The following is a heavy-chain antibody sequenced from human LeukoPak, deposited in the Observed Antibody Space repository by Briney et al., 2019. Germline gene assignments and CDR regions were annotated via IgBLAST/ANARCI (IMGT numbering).Heavy chain of an antibody. CDR2: ISSPGSTT. CDR1: GFRFSDYY. D-gene: IGHD5-18*01. V-gene: IGHV3-11*01. J-gene: IGHJ2*01. CDR3: ASGIQPRLSLFFDL. Sequence: SGGSLRLSCAASGFRFSDYYMSWIRQAPGKGLEWFSYISSPGSTTYYADSVKGRFTISRDNAKNSLSLQMNSLRADDTAVYYCASGIQPRLSLFFDLWGRGTLVTVSS.